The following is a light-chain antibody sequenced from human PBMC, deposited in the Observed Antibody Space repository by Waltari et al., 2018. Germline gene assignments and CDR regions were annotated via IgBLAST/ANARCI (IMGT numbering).Light chain of an antibody. CDR1: QNINSW. CDR2: AAS. Sequence: DIQMTQSPSTLSASAGDRVTITCRASQNINSWLAWYQQKPGKAPKLLVHAASSLQSGVPSGFSGGGSETEFTLTISNLQPDDFATYYCQQYETYSGTFGQGTKLEFK. CDR3: QQYETYSGT. V-gene: IGKV1-5*01. J-gene: IGKJ1*01.